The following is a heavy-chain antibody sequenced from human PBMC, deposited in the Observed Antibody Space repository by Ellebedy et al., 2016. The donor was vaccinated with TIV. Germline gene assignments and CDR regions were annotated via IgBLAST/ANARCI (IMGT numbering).Heavy chain of an antibody. Sequence: GESLKISCAASGFMFSTYWMTWVRQAPGKGLDWVANINQDGSEKYYVDSVKGRFTISRDNAKNSLYLQMNSLRAEDTAVYYCARGFRTFDYWGQGTLVTVSS. CDR1: GFMFSTYW. D-gene: IGHD2/OR15-2a*01. CDR3: ARGFRTFDY. CDR2: INQDGSEK. V-gene: IGHV3-7*03. J-gene: IGHJ4*02.